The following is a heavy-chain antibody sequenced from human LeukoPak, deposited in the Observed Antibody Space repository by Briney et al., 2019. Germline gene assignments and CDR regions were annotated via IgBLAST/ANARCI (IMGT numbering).Heavy chain of an antibody. CDR3: AKDGGTVVSDY. D-gene: IGHD4-23*01. CDR1: GFTFSSYG. CDR2: IWYDGSNK. Sequence: GRSLRLSCAASGFTFSSYGMHWVRQAPGKGLEWVAVIWYDGSNKYYADSVKGRFTISRDNSKNTLYLQMNSLRAEDTAVYYCAKDGGTVVSDYWGQGTLVTVSS. V-gene: IGHV3-33*06. J-gene: IGHJ4*02.